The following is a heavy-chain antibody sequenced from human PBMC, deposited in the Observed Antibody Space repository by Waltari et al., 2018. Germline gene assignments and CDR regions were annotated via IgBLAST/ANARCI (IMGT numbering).Heavy chain of an antibody. Sequence: QLQLRESGPGLVKPSETLSLTCSVSGGSLNSTSFFWAWIRQPPGKGLEWIATKSNSVTTYYNPSLKRRVTISVDTSKRQLSLRLTSLTAADTAVYFCARQSVLMRFGAPHPNWFDPWGQGTLVTVSS. V-gene: IGHV4-39*01. CDR1: GGSLNSTSFF. CDR2: KSNSVTT. D-gene: IGHD3-10*01. J-gene: IGHJ5*02. CDR3: ARQSVLMRFGAPHPNWFDP.